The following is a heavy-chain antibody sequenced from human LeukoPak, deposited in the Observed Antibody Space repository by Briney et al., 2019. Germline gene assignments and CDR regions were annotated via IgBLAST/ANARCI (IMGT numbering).Heavy chain of an antibody. CDR3: ARLGSSYEGPLDY. CDR2: IYTSGST. D-gene: IGHD6-13*01. V-gene: IGHV4-61*02. J-gene: IGHJ4*02. CDR1: GGSISSGSYY. Sequence: PSETLSLTCTVSGGSISSGSYYWGWIRQPAGKGLEWIGRIYTSGSTNYNPSLKSRVTISVDTSKNQFSLKVSSVTAADTAVYYCARLGSSYEGPLDYWGQGTLVTVSS.